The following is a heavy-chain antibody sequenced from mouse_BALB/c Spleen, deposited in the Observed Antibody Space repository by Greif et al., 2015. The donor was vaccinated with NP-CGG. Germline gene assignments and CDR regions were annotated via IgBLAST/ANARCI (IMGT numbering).Heavy chain of an antibody. J-gene: IGHJ4*01. CDR3: AREVGYAMDY. CDR1: GFTFSDYY. CDR2: ISDGGSYT. V-gene: IGHV5-4*02. D-gene: IGHD1-1*02. Sequence: EVKLMESGGGLVKPGGSLKLSCAASGFTFSDYYMYWVRQTPEKRLEWVATISDGGSYTYYPDSVKGRFTISRDNAKNNLYLQMSSLKSEDTAMYYCAREVGYAMDYWGQGTSVTVSS.